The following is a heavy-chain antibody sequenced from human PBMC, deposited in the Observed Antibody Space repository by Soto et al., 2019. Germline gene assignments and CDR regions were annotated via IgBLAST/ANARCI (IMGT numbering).Heavy chain of an antibody. J-gene: IGHJ6*02. V-gene: IGHV4-31*03. CDR2: IYYSGST. CDR1: GGSISSGDYY. CDR3: ARSHPHYYYYGMDV. Sequence: PXETLSLTCTVSGGSISSGDYYWSWIRQHPGKGLEWIGYIYYSGSTYYNPSLKSRATISVDTSKNQFSLKLSSVTAADTAVYYCARSHPHYYYYGMDVWGQGTTVTVSS.